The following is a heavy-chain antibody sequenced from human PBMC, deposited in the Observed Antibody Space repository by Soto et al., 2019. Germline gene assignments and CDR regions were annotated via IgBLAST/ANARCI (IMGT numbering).Heavy chain of an antibody. D-gene: IGHD6-13*01. CDR1: GDSVSSNSAA. Sequence: SQTLSLTCAISGDSVSSNSAAWNWIRQSPSRGLEWLGRTYYRSKWYNDYAVSVKSRTTINLDTSKNQFSLQLNSVTPEDTAVYYCAREGIAAADEYYYYGMDVWGQGTTVTVSS. V-gene: IGHV6-1*01. J-gene: IGHJ6*02. CDR2: TYYRSKWYN. CDR3: AREGIAAADEYYYYGMDV.